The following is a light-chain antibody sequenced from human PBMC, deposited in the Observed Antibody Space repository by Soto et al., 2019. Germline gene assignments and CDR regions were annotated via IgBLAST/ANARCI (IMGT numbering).Light chain of an antibody. CDR2: GAY. J-gene: IGKJ1*01. V-gene: IGKV1-12*01. CDR1: QYIGTS. Sequence: DIRMTQSPSSVSASLGDRVTITCRASQYIGTSLAWYQQRPWEAPKLRIYGAYRLHVGVPSRFTASGSGTDFTLTITSRQSEDFGVYFCHQTHDLPRTFGLATTVDIK. CDR3: HQTHDLPRT.